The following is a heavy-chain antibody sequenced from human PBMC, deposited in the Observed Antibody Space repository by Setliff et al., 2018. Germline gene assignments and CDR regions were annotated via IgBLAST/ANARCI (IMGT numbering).Heavy chain of an antibody. J-gene: IGHJ6*03. V-gene: IGHV1-18*01. CDR1: GYTFTSYG. CDR3: VREGVDSRSSTDYRYYMDV. CDR2: ISAYNGNS. D-gene: IGHD3-22*01. Sequence: ASVKVSCKASGYTFTSYGVSWVRQAPGQGLEWMGWISAYNGNSNYAQKFQGRVTIITDESTSTAFMQLSSLRSEDTAVYYCVREGVDSRSSTDYRYYMDVWGKGTTVTVSS.